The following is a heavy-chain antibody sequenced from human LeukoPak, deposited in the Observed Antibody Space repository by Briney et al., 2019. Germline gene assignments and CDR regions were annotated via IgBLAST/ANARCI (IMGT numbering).Heavy chain of an antibody. CDR3: VTYYFDSSGPKKNY. J-gene: IGHJ4*02. V-gene: IGHV4-34*01. CDR1: GGSFSGYY. D-gene: IGHD3-22*01. CDR2: INHSGST. Sequence: SETLSLTCAVYGGSFSGYYWSWIRQPPGKGLEWIGEINHSGSTNYNPSLKSRVTISVDTSKKQFSLKLSSVTAADTAVHYCVTYYFDSSGPKKNYWGQGTLVTVSS.